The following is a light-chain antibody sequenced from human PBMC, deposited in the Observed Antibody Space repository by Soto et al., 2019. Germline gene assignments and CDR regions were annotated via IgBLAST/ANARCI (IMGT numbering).Light chain of an antibody. V-gene: IGKV3-20*01. CDR3: QQDGNFRLT. J-gene: IGKJ4*01. Sequence: IVLTQSPGTLSLSLGERATLSCRASQSVSNTYLAWYQHKPGQAPRLLIYGESRRATGIPDMFSASGSGIAFTLTISRLEPEDFAVYYWQQDGNFRLTFGGGTKVEIK. CDR1: QSVSNTY. CDR2: GES.